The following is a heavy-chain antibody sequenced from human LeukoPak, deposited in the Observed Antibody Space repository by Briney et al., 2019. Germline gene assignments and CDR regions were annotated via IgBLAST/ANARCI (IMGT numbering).Heavy chain of an antibody. D-gene: IGHD5-18*01. CDR2: IYQSGST. J-gene: IGHJ4*02. Sequence: KPSETLSLTCSVSGYSISNGYYWGWIRQPPGKGLEWIGSIYQSGSTYYNPSLKSRVTISVDTSKNQFSLKLSSVTAADTAVYYCARRPTAMVTGGGYWGQGTLVTVSS. V-gene: IGHV4-38-2*02. CDR3: ARRPTAMVTGGGY. CDR1: GYSISNGYY.